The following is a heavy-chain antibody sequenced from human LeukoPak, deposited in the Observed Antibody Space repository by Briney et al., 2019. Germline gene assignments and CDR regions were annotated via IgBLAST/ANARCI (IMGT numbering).Heavy chain of an antibody. Sequence: SETLSLTCTVSGGSISSYYWSWIRQHPGKGLEWIGYIYYSGSTYYNPSLKSRVTISVDTSKNQFSLKLSSVTAADTAVYYCARDLSYCGGDCYSEISAFDIWGQGTMVTVSS. CDR2: IYYSGST. J-gene: IGHJ3*02. D-gene: IGHD2-21*02. CDR1: GGSISSYY. V-gene: IGHV4-59*06. CDR3: ARDLSYCGGDCYSEISAFDI.